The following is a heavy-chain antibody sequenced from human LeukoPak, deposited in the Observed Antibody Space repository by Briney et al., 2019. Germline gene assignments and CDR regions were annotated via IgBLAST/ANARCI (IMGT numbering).Heavy chain of an antibody. D-gene: IGHD3-22*01. J-gene: IGHJ3*02. CDR3: ARVHSSGYYQISAFDI. CDR1: GGSFCGYY. Sequence: SETLSLTCAVYGGSFCGYYWGWIRQPPGQGLEWIGNIFHSGSTYYNPSLKSRVTISVDTSKNQFSLKLSSVTAADTAVYYCARVHSSGYYQISAFDIWGQRPMVTVSS. V-gene: IGHV4-34*12. CDR2: IFHSGST.